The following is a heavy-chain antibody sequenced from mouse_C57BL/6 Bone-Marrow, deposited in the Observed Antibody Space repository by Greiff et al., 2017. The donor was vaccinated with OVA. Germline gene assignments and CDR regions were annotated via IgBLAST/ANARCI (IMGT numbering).Heavy chain of an antibody. CDR3: ARTGSRGGFAY. CDR1: GYTFTSYW. CDR2: IDPSDSET. D-gene: IGHD1-1*01. Sequence: QVHVKQPGAELVRPGSSVKLSCKASGYTFTSYWMHWVKQRPIQGLEWIGNIDPSDSETNYNQKFKDKATLTVDKSSSTAYMQLSSLTSEDSAVYYCARTGSRGGFAYWGQGTLVTVSA. V-gene: IGHV1-52*01. J-gene: IGHJ3*01.